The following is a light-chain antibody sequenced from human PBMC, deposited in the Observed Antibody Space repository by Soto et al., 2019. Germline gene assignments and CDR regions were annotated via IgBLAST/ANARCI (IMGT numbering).Light chain of an antibody. V-gene: IGKV3-20*01. CDR1: QSVSSSY. CDR3: QQYGISPWT. Sequence: EIVLTQSPGTLSLSPGERATLSCRASQSVSSSYLAWYQQKPGQAPRLLIYGASSRATWIPDRFSGSGSGTGFTLTIRTLEHEDFAVYYCQQYGISPWTFGQGTKVDIK. J-gene: IGKJ1*01. CDR2: GAS.